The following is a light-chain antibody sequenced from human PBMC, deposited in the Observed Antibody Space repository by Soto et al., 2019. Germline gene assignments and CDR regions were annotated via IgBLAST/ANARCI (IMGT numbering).Light chain of an antibody. CDR3: QQYNSYSLT. Sequence: EIVMTQSPATLSVSPGETASLSCRASQSAGNFLAWYQQKPGQAPRLLIYYISTRATGIPARFSGSGSGTEFTLTISSLQPDDFATYYCQQYNSYSLTFGQGTKVDIK. CDR1: QSAGNF. V-gene: IGKV3D-15*01. J-gene: IGKJ1*01. CDR2: YIS.